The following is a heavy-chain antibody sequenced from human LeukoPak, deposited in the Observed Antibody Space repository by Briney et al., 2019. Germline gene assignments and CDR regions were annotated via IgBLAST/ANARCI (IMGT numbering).Heavy chain of an antibody. D-gene: IGHD2-15*01. CDR3: ARARSGLDY. Sequence: SETLSFTCTVSGGSISSYYWSWIRQPAGKGLKWIGRIYTSGSTNYKPSLKSRVTMSVDTSKNQFSLKLSSVTAADTAVYYCARARSGLDYWGQGTLVTVSS. CDR1: GGSISSYY. CDR2: IYTSGST. J-gene: IGHJ4*02. V-gene: IGHV4-4*07.